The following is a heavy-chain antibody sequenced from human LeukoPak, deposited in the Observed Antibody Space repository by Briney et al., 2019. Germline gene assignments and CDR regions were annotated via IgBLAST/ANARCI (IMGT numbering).Heavy chain of an antibody. V-gene: IGHV3-23*01. CDR3: SKDHCTTTRCIAGFDF. D-gene: IGHD2-2*01. CDR1: GFTFSNYA. CDR2: INDLGAT. J-gene: IGHJ4*02. Sequence: GRSLRLSCAASGFTFSNYAMGWVRQAPGQGLRWVSGINDLGATFYADSVKGRFTISRANSENTLYLQMNMLRADDTSVYYCSKDHCTTTRCIAGFDFWGQGTLVTVSS.